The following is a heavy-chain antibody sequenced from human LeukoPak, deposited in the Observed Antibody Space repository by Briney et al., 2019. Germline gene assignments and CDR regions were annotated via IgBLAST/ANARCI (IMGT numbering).Heavy chain of an antibody. J-gene: IGHJ3*02. V-gene: IGHV4-34*01. CDR3: ARAHDYGDYGSAFDI. D-gene: IGHD4-17*01. Sequence: PSETLSLTCAAYGGSFSGYYWSWIRQPPGKGLEWIGEINHSGSTNYNPSLKSRVTISVDTSKNQFSLKLSSVTAADTAVYYCARAHDYGDYGSAFDIWGQGTMVTVSS. CDR1: GGSFSGYY. CDR2: INHSGST.